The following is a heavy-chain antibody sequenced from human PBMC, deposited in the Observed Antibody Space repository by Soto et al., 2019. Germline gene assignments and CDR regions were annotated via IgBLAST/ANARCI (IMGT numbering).Heavy chain of an antibody. CDR1: GYTFTTYG. Sequence: QVQLVQSGAEVKKPGASVSVSCEASGYTFTTYGISWVRQAPGQGLEWMGWISTYNGNTKYAQNLQGRVTMTTDTSTRTAYMDLTGLRSDDTAVYYCARRDWDSGYDPFDYWGQGTLVTVSS. CDR3: ARRDWDSGYDPFDY. J-gene: IGHJ4*02. V-gene: IGHV1-18*01. CDR2: ISTYNGNT. D-gene: IGHD5-12*01.